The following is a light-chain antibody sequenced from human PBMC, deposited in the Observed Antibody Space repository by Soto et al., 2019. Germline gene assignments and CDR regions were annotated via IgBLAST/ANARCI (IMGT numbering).Light chain of an antibody. CDR3: QQYGSSSYT. Sequence: IVLTQSPGTLSLSPGERATLSCRASQSVSSTYLAWYQQNPGQAPRLLIYGASSRATGIPDRFSGSGSGTVFTLTISRLEPEDFAVYFCQQYGSSSYTFGQGTKLEIK. CDR2: GAS. V-gene: IGKV3-20*01. CDR1: QSVSSTY. J-gene: IGKJ2*01.